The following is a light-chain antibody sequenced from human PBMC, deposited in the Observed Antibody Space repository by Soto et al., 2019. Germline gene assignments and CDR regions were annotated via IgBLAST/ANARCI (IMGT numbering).Light chain of an antibody. Sequence: QSVLTQPPSASGTPGQRVTISCSGSSSNIGSNTVNWYQQLPGTAPKLLIYTNNQRPSGVPDRFSGSKSGTSASLAISGLQSDDEAEYYCPAWDDSLNGWVFCGGTKLTVL. CDR3: PAWDDSLNGWV. CDR1: SSNIGSNT. V-gene: IGLV1-44*01. J-gene: IGLJ3*02. CDR2: TNN.